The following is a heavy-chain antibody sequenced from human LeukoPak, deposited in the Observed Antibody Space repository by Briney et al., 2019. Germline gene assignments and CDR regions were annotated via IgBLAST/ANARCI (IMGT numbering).Heavy chain of an antibody. CDR2: IKSKADGETI. D-gene: IGHD1-20*01. CDR3: STLTSRGLSDS. V-gene: IGHV3-15*07. J-gene: IGHJ4*02. CDR1: GFTFSSYA. Sequence: PGGSLRLSCAASGFTFSSYAMHWVRQAPGKGLEWVGRIKSKADGETIDYAAPVKGRITFSRGDSKNMLYLQMNSLKSEDTAVYYCSTLTSRGLSDSWGQGTLVTVSS.